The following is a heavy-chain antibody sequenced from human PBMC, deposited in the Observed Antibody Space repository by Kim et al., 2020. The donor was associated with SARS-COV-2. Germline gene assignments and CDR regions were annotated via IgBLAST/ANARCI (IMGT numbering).Heavy chain of an antibody. CDR3: AKVFDLVASIYWYFDL. Sequence: GGSLRLSCAASGFTFSKYGMHWVRQAPGKGLEWVAVVSYDGSIKYYTESVKGRFTISRDNSEDTLHLQMDSLRPEDTAVYYCAKVFDLVASIYWYFDLWG. D-gene: IGHD2-15*01. V-gene: IGHV3-30*18. CDR1: GFTFSKYG. J-gene: IGHJ2*01. CDR2: VSYDGSIK.